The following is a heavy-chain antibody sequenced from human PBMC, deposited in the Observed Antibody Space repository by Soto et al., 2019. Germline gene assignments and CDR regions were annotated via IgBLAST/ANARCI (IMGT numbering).Heavy chain of an antibody. D-gene: IGHD6-13*01. CDR1: GGSISSSSYY. Sequence: QLQLQESGPGLVKPSETLSLTCTVSGGSISSSSYYWGWIRQPPGKGLEWIGSIYYSGSTYYNPSLKSRVTISVDTSKNQFSLKLSSVTAADTAVYYCARHGEQLVLRHGWFDPWGQGTLVTVSS. CDR2: IYYSGST. CDR3: ARHGEQLVLRHGWFDP. V-gene: IGHV4-39*01. J-gene: IGHJ5*02.